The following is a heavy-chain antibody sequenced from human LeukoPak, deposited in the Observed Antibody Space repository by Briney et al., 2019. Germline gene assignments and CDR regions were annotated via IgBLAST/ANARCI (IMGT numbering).Heavy chain of an antibody. CDR3: AKEGSRRDGYNSLFDY. Sequence: GGSLRLSRVGSGFTFSNSILSWVRQAPGKGLEWLSTFSGNDGYTYYADSVKGRFTISRDNSKNTLYLQMNSLRAEDTAVYYCAKEGSRRDGYNSLFDYWGQGTLVTVSS. D-gene: IGHD5-24*01. J-gene: IGHJ4*02. CDR2: FSGNDGYT. V-gene: IGHV3-23*01. CDR1: GFTFSNSI.